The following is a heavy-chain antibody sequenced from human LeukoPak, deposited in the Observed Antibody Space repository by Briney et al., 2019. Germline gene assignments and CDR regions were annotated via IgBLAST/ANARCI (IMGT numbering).Heavy chain of an antibody. D-gene: IGHD5-24*01. CDR1: GFTFSSYE. J-gene: IGHJ4*02. V-gene: IGHV3-48*03. Sequence: GGSLRLSCAASGFTFSSYEMNWVRQAPGKGLEWVSYISSSGSTIYYADSVKGRFTISRDNAKNSLYLQMNSLRAEDTAVYYCALAGNGYNYYWGQGTQVTVSS. CDR3: ALAGNGYNYY. CDR2: ISSSGSTI.